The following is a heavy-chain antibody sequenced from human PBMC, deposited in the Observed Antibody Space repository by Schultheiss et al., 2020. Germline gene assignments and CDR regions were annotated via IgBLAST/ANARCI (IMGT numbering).Heavy chain of an antibody. CDR2: ISYDGSNK. V-gene: IGHV3-30*03. J-gene: IGHJ6*02. D-gene: IGHD2-2*01. Sequence: GGSLRLSCAASGFTFSSYGMHWVRQAPGKGLEWVAVISYDGSNKYYADSVKGRFTISRDNSKNTLYLQMNSLRAEDTAVYYCARDRRDIVVVPAAMQFYYGMDVWGQGTTVTVSS. CDR1: GFTFSSYG. CDR3: ARDRRDIVVVPAAMQFYYGMDV.